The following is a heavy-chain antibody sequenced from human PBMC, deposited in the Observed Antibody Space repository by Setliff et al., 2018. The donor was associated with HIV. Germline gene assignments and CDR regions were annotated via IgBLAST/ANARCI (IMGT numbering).Heavy chain of an antibody. Sequence: ASVKVSCKASGYTFTRYFMHCVRQAPGQWLEWLGMINPSGGSTWYAQKFQGRVTMTGDTSTNTLYMELSSLRSEDTAVYYCARGWEGGRGYWGQGTLVTVPQ. V-gene: IGHV1-46*01. CDR1: GYTFTRYF. D-gene: IGHD1-26*01. J-gene: IGHJ4*02. CDR2: INPSGGST. CDR3: ARGWEGGRGY.